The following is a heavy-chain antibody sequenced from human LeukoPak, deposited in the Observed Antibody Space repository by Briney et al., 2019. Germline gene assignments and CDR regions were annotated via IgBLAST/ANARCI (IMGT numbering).Heavy chain of an antibody. V-gene: IGHV4-59*12. D-gene: IGHD7-27*01. CDR3: AREVTGEVDY. Sequence: PSETLSLTCTVSGGSISSYYWSWIRQPPGKGLEWIGYIYYSGSTNYNPSLKSRVTISVDTSKNQFSLKLSSVTAADTAVYYCAREVTGEVDYWGQGTLVTVSS. CDR2: IYYSGST. CDR1: GGSISSYY. J-gene: IGHJ4*02.